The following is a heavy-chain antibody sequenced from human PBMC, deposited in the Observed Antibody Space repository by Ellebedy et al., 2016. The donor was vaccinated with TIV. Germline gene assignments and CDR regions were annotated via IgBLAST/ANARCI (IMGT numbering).Heavy chain of an antibody. D-gene: IGHD3-10*01. CDR3: ARDMAWGNERIIDAFDI. Sequence: GESLKISCTASGFTLNNYWMTWVRQAPGKGLEWVSYISGTSLTKYYADSVGGRFTISRDNAKNSLYLQMNSLRVEDTAVYYCARDMAWGNERIIDAFDIWGQGTMVTVSS. CDR1: GFTLNNYW. V-gene: IGHV3-48*04. CDR2: ISGTSLTK. J-gene: IGHJ3*02.